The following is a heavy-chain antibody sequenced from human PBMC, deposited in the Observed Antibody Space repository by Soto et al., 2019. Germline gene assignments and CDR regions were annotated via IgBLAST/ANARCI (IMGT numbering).Heavy chain of an antibody. CDR2: VYYSGTT. V-gene: IGHV4-59*01. Sequence: QVQLQESGPGLVKPSETLSLTCTVSGDSISSYYWTWIRHPPGKGLEWIGYVYYSGTTNYNPSLKSRLTISVDTSKNEFSLKLTSVTAADTAVYYCARASMTTIAMDVWGQGTTVTVSS. J-gene: IGHJ6*02. CDR1: GDSISSYY. D-gene: IGHD4-17*01. CDR3: ARASMTTIAMDV.